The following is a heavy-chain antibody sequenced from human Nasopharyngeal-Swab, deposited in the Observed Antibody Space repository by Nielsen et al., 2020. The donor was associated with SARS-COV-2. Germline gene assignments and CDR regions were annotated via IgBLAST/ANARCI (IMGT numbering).Heavy chain of an antibody. Sequence: GVSLKLCCAGRGFTLSSYSMNWVRQAPGKGLEWVSSISSSSSYIYYADSVKGRFTISRDNAKNSLYLQMNSLRAEDTAVYYCARDHVLPDAFDIWGQGTMVTVSS. CDR1: GFTLSSYS. J-gene: IGHJ3*02. CDR3: ARDHVLPDAFDI. D-gene: IGHD3-10*01. V-gene: IGHV3-21*01. CDR2: ISSSSSYI.